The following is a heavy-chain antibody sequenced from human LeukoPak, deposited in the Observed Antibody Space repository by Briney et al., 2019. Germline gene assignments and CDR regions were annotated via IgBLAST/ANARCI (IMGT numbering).Heavy chain of an antibody. Sequence: PSETLSLTCTVSGGSISSYYWSWIRQPPGKGLEWIGYIYYSGSTNYNPSLKSRVTISVDTSKNQFSMKLSSVTAADTAVYYCASHGPDRYVDYWGQGTLVTVSS. V-gene: IGHV4-59*08. CDR1: GGSISSYY. D-gene: IGHD3-9*01. CDR3: ASHGPDRYVDY. J-gene: IGHJ4*02. CDR2: IYYSGST.